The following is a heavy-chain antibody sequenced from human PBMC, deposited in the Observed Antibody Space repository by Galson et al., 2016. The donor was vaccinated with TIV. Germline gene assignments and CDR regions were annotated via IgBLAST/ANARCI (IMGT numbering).Heavy chain of an antibody. Sequence: SLRLSCAASGFTFSSHAITWVRQAPGEGLEWISAISGGGGSTYHTDSVKGRFTISRDNSKNTLFLQMNSLRAEDTAVYYCTKVPSSGFSYYYGLDVWGQGTTVTVSS. CDR3: TKVPSSGFSYYYGLDV. D-gene: IGHD3-22*01. J-gene: IGHJ6*02. CDR1: GFTFSSHA. CDR2: ISGGGGST. V-gene: IGHV3-23*01.